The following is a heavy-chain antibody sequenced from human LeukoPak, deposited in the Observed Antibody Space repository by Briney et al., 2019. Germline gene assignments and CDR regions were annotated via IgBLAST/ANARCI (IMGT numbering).Heavy chain of an antibody. Sequence: GWSLRLSCAASGFTFTTYAMGWVRQAPGKGLEWVAVISYDGSKKDYADSVKDRFSISRDYSKHTLYLQMNSLRADDSAVYYCAKGNGWYAFDYWGQGTLVTVSS. V-gene: IGHV3-30*18. CDR1: GFTFTTYA. J-gene: IGHJ4*02. CDR2: ISYDGSKK. CDR3: AKGNGWYAFDY. D-gene: IGHD6-19*01.